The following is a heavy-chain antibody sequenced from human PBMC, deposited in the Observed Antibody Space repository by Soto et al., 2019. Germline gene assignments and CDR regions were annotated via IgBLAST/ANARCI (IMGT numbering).Heavy chain of an antibody. Sequence: ASVKVSCKVFGYTFSTYGLSWVRQAPGQGLEWMGWVSPYNGNTYYAPGLQGRVTMTTDTSTNTAYMSLRSLRSDDTAMYYCVRVVEAATRHTDFDSWGQGIVVTVSS. J-gene: IGHJ4*02. CDR3: VRVVEAATRHTDFDS. CDR2: VSPYNGNT. CDR1: GYTFSTYG. D-gene: IGHD2-15*01. V-gene: IGHV1-18*01.